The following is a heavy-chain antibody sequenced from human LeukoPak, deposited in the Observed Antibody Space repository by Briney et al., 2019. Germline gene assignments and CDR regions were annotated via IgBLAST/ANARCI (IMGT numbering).Heavy chain of an antibody. J-gene: IGHJ4*02. CDR1: GYTFTSYG. Sequence: GASVKVSCKASGYTFTSYGISWVRQAPGQGLEWMGWISAYNGNTNYAQKLQGRVTMTTDTSTSTAYMELRSLRSDDTAVYYCARYYYDSSGYYYMDFDYWGQGTLVTVSS. D-gene: IGHD3-22*01. CDR3: ARYYYDSSGYYYMDFDY. V-gene: IGHV1-18*01. CDR2: ISAYNGNT.